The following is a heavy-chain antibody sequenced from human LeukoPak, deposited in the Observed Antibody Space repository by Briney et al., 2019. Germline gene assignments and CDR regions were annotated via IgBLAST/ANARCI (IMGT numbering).Heavy chain of an antibody. V-gene: IGHV4-59*12. D-gene: IGHD6-13*01. CDR2: IYYSGST. CDR3: ATAGSIAAVYFQH. Sequence: SETLSLTCTVSGGSISSYYWSWIRQPPGKGLEWIGSIYYSGSTYYNPSLKSRVTISVDTSKNQFSLKLSSVTAADTAVYYCATAGSIAAVYFQHWGQGTLVTVSS. J-gene: IGHJ1*01. CDR1: GGSISSYY.